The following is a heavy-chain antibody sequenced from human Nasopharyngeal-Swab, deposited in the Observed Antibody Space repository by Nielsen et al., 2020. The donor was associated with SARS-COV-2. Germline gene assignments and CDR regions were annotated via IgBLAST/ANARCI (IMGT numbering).Heavy chain of an antibody. J-gene: IGHJ4*02. CDR2: IRSKANSYAT. V-gene: IGHV3-73*01. CDR1: GFTFSGSA. D-gene: IGHD6-19*01. CDR3: TRPYSSGWYEY. Sequence: GGSLSLSCAASGFTFSGSAMHWVRQASGKGLEWVGRIRSKANSYATAYAASVKGRFTISRDDSKTTAYLQMNSLKTEDTAVYYCTRPYSSGWYEYWGQGTLVTVSS.